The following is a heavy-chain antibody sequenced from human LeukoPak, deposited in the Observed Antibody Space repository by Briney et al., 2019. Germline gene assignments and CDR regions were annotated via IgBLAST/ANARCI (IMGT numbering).Heavy chain of an antibody. CDR1: GFIFSGHS. CDR2: ISSSSSTI. Sequence: AGGSLRLSCAASGFIFSGHSMNWVRQAPGKGLEWVSYISSSSSTIYYADSVKGRFTISRDNAKNSLYLQMNSLRAEDTAVYYCARDRKVAGTDWGQGTLVTVSS. J-gene: IGHJ4*02. V-gene: IGHV3-48*04. CDR3: ARDRKVAGTD. D-gene: IGHD6-19*01.